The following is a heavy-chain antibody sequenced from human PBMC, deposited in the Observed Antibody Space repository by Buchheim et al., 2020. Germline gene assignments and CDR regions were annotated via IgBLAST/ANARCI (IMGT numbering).Heavy chain of an antibody. V-gene: IGHV3-15*01. D-gene: IGHD3-10*01. Sequence: EVQLVESGGGLVKPGGSLRLSCAASGLTFSNAWMSWVRQAPGKGLEWVGRIKSKTDGGTTDYAAPGKGSFTISRDDSKNTLYLQMNSLKTEDTAVYYCTTAMVRGVTPDYYYYGMDVWGQGTT. CDR3: TTAMVRGVTPDYYYYGMDV. CDR1: GLTFSNAW. CDR2: IKSKTDGGTT. J-gene: IGHJ6*02.